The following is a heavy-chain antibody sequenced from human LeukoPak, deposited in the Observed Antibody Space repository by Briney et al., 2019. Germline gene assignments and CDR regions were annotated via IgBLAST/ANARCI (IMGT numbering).Heavy chain of an antibody. CDR3: AAYDFWSGYSAGIDY. Sequence: GGSLRLSCAASGFTFSNYAMSWVRQAPGKGLGWVAGISASGDSTYYADSVKGRFTISRDNSKNTLYLQMNSLRAEDTAVYYCAAYDFWSGYSAGIDYWGQGTLVTVSS. D-gene: IGHD3-3*01. CDR1: GFTFSNYA. V-gene: IGHV3-23*01. J-gene: IGHJ4*02. CDR2: ISASGDST.